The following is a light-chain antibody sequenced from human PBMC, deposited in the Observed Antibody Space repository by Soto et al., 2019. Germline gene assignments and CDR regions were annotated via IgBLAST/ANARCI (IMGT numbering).Light chain of an antibody. CDR2: DAS. V-gene: IGKV3-15*01. CDR1: QSVSFN. J-gene: IGKJ5*01. Sequence: EIVLTQSPATLSLSPGERATLSCRASQSVSFNLAWYQQKPGQAPRLLIYDASTRATGIPARFSGSGSGTEFTLTISSLQSEDFAIYSCQQYNNWPRTFGQGTRLEIK. CDR3: QQYNNWPRT.